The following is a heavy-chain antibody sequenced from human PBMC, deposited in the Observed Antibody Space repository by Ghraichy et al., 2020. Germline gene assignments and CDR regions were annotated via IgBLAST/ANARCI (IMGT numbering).Heavy chain of an antibody. J-gene: IGHJ4*02. Sequence: GGSLRLSCAASGFTFNNYAMSWVRQAPGKGLEWVSGITNNGFSTYYADSVKGRFTISRDNSENTLYLQMNSLRAEDTAVYYCAKDLPIFGVVITGPKYDYWGQGTLVTVAS. CDR2: ITNNGFST. CDR1: GFTFNNYA. CDR3: AKDLPIFGVVITGPKYDY. D-gene: IGHD3-3*01. V-gene: IGHV3-23*01.